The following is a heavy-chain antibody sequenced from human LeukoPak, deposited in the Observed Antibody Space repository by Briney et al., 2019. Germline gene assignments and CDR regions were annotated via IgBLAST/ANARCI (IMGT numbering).Heavy chain of an antibody. D-gene: IGHD5-18*01. CDR3: VRDLIGFSYGLMSDF. V-gene: IGHV1-18*01. CDR1: GYSFVTYG. J-gene: IGHJ4*02. CDR2: ISPHNGDT. Sequence: ASVKVSCKASGYSFVTYGITWVRQAPGQGLEWIGWISPHNGDTKYAQRLQGRVTMTTDTSTNTAYMELRSLRTDDTAVYYCVRDLIGFSYGLMSDFWGQGALVTVSS.